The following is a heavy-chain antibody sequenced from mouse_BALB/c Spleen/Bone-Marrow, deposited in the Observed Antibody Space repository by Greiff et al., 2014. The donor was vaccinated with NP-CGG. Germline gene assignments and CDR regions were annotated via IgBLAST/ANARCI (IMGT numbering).Heavy chain of an antibody. CDR3: ARGYGSSYGTGYFDV. D-gene: IGHD1-1*01. J-gene: IGHJ1*01. CDR2: IDPANGNT. CDR1: GFNIKDTY. Sequence: VQLKQSGAELVKPGASVKLSCTASGFNIKDTYMRWVKQRPEQGLEWIGRIDPANGNTKYDPKFQGKATITADTSSNTAYLQLSSLTSEDTAVYYCARGYGSSYGTGYFDVWGAGTTVTVSS. V-gene: IGHV14-3*02.